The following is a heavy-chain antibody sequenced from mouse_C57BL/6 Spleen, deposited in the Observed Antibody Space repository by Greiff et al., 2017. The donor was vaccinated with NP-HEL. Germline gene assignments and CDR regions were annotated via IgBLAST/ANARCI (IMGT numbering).Heavy chain of an antibody. D-gene: IGHD2-4*01. CDR3: ARGGMIKGAMDY. Sequence: QVQLKQSGAELVKPGASVKISCKASGYAFSSYWMNWVKQRPGKGLEWIGQIYPGDGDTNYNGKFKGKATLTADKSSSTAYMQLSSLTSEDSAVYFCARGGMIKGAMDYWGQGTSVTVSS. CDR2: IYPGDGDT. V-gene: IGHV1-80*01. J-gene: IGHJ4*01. CDR1: GYAFSSYW.